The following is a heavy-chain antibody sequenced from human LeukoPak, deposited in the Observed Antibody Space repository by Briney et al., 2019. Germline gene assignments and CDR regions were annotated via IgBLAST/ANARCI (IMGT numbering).Heavy chain of an antibody. CDR3: ATTEVGATLAAFDI. CDR2: IYYSGST. D-gene: IGHD1-26*01. V-gene: IGHV4-59*08. J-gene: IGHJ3*02. Sequence: SETLSLTCTVSGGSISSYYWSWIRQPPGKGLEWIGYIYYSGSTNYNPSLKSRVTISVDTSKNQFSLKLSSVTAADTAVYYCATTEVGATLAAFDIWGQGTMVTVSS. CDR1: GGSISSYY.